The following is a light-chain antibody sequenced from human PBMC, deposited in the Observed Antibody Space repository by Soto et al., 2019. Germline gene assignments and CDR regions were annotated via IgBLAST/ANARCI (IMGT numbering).Light chain of an antibody. V-gene: IGKV1-5*03. J-gene: IGKJ1*01. Sequence: DIQMTQSPSTLSGSVGERVTITCRPSQTIRSWLAWYPQTQGKAPKLXIYKASTLKSGVRSKFSGSGAGTEFTRTISSLQHDDVATYYCQHYNSYSEAFGQGTKVDIK. CDR3: QHYNSYSEA. CDR1: QTIRSW. CDR2: KAS.